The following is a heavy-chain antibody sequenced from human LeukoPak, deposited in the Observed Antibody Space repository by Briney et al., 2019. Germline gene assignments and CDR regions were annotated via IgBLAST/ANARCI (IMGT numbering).Heavy chain of an antibody. CDR2: ISYDGSNK. CDR1: GFTFSSYG. Sequence: PGRSLRLSCAASGFTFSSYGMHWVRQAPGKGLEWVAVISYDGSNKYYADSVKGRFTISRDNSKNTLYLQMNSLRAEDTAVYYCAKGRESHYQYYFDYWGQGTLVTVSS. V-gene: IGHV3-30*18. J-gene: IGHJ4*02. D-gene: IGHD3-10*01. CDR3: AKGRESHYQYYFDY.